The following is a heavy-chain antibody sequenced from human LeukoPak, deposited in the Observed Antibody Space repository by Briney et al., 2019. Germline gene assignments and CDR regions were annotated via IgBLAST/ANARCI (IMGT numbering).Heavy chain of an antibody. CDR2: IYDNGTT. CDR1: GAFISNYY. V-gene: IGHV4-59*01. J-gene: IGHJ2*01. CDR3: AKSPITTSGIVHWYFDL. Sequence: SETLSLTCTVSGAFISNYYWSWIRQPPGKGLEWIGYIYDNGTTNYHLSLKSRVTISVGTSRKQFSLRLSSVTAADTAVYYCAKSPITTSGIVHWYFDLWGRDTLVTVSS. D-gene: IGHD3-22*01.